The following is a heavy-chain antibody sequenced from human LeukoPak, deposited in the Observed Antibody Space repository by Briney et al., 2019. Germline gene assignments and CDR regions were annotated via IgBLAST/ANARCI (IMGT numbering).Heavy chain of an antibody. D-gene: IGHD3-10*01. CDR1: GFTFSSYA. Sequence: PGRSLRLSCAASGFTFSSYAMSWVRQAPGKGLEWVSLIYNSGGTYYADSVKGRFTISRDNSKNTLYLQMNSLRADDTAIYYCARDLRVRGSWNGMDVWGQGTTVTVSS. V-gene: IGHV3-23*03. J-gene: IGHJ6*02. CDR3: ARDLRVRGSWNGMDV. CDR2: IYNSGGT.